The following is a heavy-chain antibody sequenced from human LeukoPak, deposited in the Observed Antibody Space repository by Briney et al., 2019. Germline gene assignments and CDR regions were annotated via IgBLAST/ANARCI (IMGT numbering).Heavy chain of an antibody. J-gene: IGHJ3*02. CDR1: GFTFDDYA. D-gene: IGHD3-22*01. CDR2: ISWNSGSI. V-gene: IGHV3-9*01. Sequence: PGRSLRLSCAASGFTFDDYAMHWVRHAPGKGLEWVSGISWNSGSIGYADSVKGRFTISRDNAKNSLYLQMNSLRAEDTALYYCAKGLISGSNDAFDIWGQGTMVTVSS. CDR3: AKGLISGSNDAFDI.